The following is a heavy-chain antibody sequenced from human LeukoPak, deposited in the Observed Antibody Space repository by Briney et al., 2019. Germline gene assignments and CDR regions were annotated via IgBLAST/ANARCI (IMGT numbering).Heavy chain of an antibody. CDR3: ANRCDGDCFDAFDI. V-gene: IGHV1-69*06. CDR2: IIPIFGTA. Sequence: SVKVSCKASGGTFISYAISWVRQAPGQGLEWMGGIIPIFGTANYAQKFQGRVTITADKSTSTAYMELSSLRSEDTAVYYCANRCDGDCFDAFDIWGQGTMVTVSS. J-gene: IGHJ3*02. CDR1: GGTFISYA. D-gene: IGHD2-21*02.